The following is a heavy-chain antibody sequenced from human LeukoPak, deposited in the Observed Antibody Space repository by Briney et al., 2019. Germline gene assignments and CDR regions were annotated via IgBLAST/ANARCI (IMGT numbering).Heavy chain of an antibody. CDR3: ARASLVGATIFDY. V-gene: IGHV4-34*01. CDR2: INHSGST. Sequence: SETLSLTCAVYGGSFSGYYWSWIRQPPGKGLEWIGEINHSGSTNYNPSLKSRVTISVDTSKNQFSLKLSSVTAADTAVYYCARASLVGATIFDYWGQGTLVTVSS. J-gene: IGHJ4*02. CDR1: GGSFSGYY. D-gene: IGHD1-26*01.